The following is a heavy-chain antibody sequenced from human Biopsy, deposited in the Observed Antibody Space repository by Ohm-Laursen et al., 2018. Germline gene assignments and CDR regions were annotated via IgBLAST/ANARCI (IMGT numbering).Heavy chain of an antibody. CDR1: GVSISTYY. D-gene: IGHD5-12*01. V-gene: IGHV4-59*01. Sequence: SQTLSLTCTVSGVSISTYYWSWIRQSPGRGLEWIAYIYYSGSTDYNPSLKSRVTISLDTSKNQFSLKLSSVTDADTAIYYCAREAIGVATAFDIWGQGTMVTVSS. CDR2: IYYSGST. CDR3: AREAIGVATAFDI. J-gene: IGHJ3*02.